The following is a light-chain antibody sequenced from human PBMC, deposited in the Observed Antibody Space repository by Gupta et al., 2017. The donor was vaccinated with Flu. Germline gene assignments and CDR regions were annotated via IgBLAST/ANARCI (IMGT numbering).Light chain of an antibody. CDR1: QGIISY. V-gene: IGKV1-9*01. J-gene: IGKJ4*02. CDR2: AAS. CDR3: QQLNSYPLT. Sequence: DIQLTPCPSSLSASVGDRVTITVRASQGIISYLAWYQQKPGKAPKLLIYAASTWQSGVPSRFSGSGSGTEFTLTISSLQPEDFAAYYCQQLNSYPLTFGGGTKVEIK.